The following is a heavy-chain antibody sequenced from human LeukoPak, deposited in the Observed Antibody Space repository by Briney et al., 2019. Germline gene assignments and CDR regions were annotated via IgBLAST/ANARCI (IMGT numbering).Heavy chain of an antibody. CDR2: IYPGDSDT. CDR1: RYSFTSYW. CDR3: ARKKGYVDY. V-gene: IGHV5-51*01. Sequence: GQSRKISCNGSRYSFTSYWIGWVRQMPGKGLEWMGIIYPGDSDTTYSPSFQGQVTMSADKSISTDSLQWSSLKASDSGMYYCARKKGYVDYWGQGTLVTVSS. J-gene: IGHJ4*02. D-gene: IGHD3-16*01.